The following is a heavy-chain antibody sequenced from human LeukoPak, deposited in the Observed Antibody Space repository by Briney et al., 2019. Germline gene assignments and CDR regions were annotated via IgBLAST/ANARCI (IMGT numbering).Heavy chain of an antibody. CDR1: RFTFSSYA. V-gene: IGHV3-23*01. J-gene: IGHJ3*02. D-gene: IGHD3-22*01. Sequence: PGGSLRLSCAASRFTFSSYAMSWVRQAPGKGLVWASGITGSGGSTYYADSVKGRFTISRDNSKNTLSLQMNSLRAEDTAVYYCAKGKYYYDSGGYRDDAFDIWGQGTMVTVSS. CDR2: ITGSGGST. CDR3: AKGKYYYDSGGYRDDAFDI.